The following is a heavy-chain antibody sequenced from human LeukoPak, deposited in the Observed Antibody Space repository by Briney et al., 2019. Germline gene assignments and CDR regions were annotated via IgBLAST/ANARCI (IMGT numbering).Heavy chain of an antibody. CDR3: ARDYGDRCFDY. D-gene: IGHD4-17*01. V-gene: IGHV3-21*01. Sequence: WGSLRLSCAASGFTFNNNAMSWVRQAPGKGLEWVSSIRSSSTYIYYADSVKGRFTISRDNAKNSLYLQMNSLRAEDTAVYYCARDYGDRCFDYWGQGTLVTVSS. J-gene: IGHJ4*02. CDR1: GFTFNNNA. CDR2: IRSSSTYI.